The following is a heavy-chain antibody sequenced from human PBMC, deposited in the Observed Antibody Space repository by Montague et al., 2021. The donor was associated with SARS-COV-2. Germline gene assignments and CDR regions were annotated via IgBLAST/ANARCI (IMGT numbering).Heavy chain of an antibody. CDR2: IYGDDDE. J-gene: IGHJ5*02. CDR1: GFSLSTSAVS. Sequence: PALVKPTQALTLTCTFSGFSLSTSAVSVAWIRQPPGKALEWLALIYGDDDERYSPSLKSRLTITKDTSRNQVVLTMTNMDPVDSATYYCAHKFPSNSGSPFTSWGPGTRVTVSS. V-gene: IGHV2-5*02. CDR3: AHKFPSNSGSPFTS. D-gene: IGHD1-26*01.